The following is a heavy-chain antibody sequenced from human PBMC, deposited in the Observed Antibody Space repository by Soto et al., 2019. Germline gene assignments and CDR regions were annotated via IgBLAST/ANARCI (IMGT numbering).Heavy chain of an antibody. Sequence: QVQLMQSGAEVKKPGASVKVSCKASGDTFTEYYIHWVRQAPGQGLEWMGTVNPSGGHTTYAQHFLGRATTTRDTAHSTIYMELTRLTSEDTAVYYGARGGPVVVVTAALDYWRQGTLGTVSA. D-gene: IGHD2-21*02. V-gene: IGHV1-46*01. CDR1: GDTFTEYY. J-gene: IGHJ4*02. CDR2: VNPSGGHT. CDR3: ARGGPVVVVTAALDY.